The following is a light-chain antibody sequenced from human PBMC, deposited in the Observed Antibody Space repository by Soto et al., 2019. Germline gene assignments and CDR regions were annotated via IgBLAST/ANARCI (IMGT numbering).Light chain of an antibody. CDR1: SSDVGTYNL. V-gene: IGLV2-23*02. CDR3: CSYTVGTTWV. J-gene: IGLJ3*02. CDR2: EVT. Sequence: QSDLTQPASVSGSPGQSISISCTGTSSDVGTYNLLSWYQQHPGRAPKLIIYEVTERPSGVSDRFSGSKSGSTASLTSSGLQADVEAIYLCCSYTVGTTWVLGGGTKVPVL.